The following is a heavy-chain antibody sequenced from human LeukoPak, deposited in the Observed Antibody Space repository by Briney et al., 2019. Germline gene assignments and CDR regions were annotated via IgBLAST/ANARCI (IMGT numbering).Heavy chain of an antibody. CDR2: ISGSGGST. CDR1: GFTFSSYG. V-gene: IGHV3-23*01. CDR3: AKSETGGSGSYYNR. J-gene: IGHJ5*02. D-gene: IGHD3-10*01. Sequence: GGSLRLSCAASGFTFSSYGMSWVRQAPGKGLEWVSAISGSGGSTYYADSAKGRFTISRDNSKNTLYLQMNSLRAEDTAVYYCAKSETGGSGSYYNRWGQGTLVTVSS.